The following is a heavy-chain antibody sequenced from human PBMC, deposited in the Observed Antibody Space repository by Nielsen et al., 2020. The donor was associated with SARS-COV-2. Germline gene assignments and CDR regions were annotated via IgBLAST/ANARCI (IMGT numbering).Heavy chain of an antibody. J-gene: IGHJ4*02. V-gene: IGHV3-23*01. D-gene: IGHD6-19*01. CDR1: GFTFSSYA. CDR3: ARDRDRSGCPRD. Sequence: GESLKISCVASGFTFSSYAMSWVRQAPGKGLEWVSAISGSGGSTYYADSVKGRFTISRDNSKNTLYLQMNSLRAEDTAVYYCARDRDRSGCPRDWGQGTLVTVSS. CDR2: ISGSGGST.